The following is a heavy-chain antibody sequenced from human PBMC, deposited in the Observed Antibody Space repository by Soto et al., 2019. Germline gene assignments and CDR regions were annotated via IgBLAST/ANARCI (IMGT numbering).Heavy chain of an antibody. J-gene: IGHJ4*02. V-gene: IGHV3-23*01. CDR3: AKDKVSLEYYYDSSGSLDY. Sequence: LRLSCAASGFTFSSYAMSWVRQAPGKGLEWVSAISGSGGSTYYADSVKGRFTISRDNSKNTLYLQMNSLRAEDTAVYYCAKDKVSLEYYYDSSGSLDYWGQGTLVTVSS. CDR2: ISGSGGST. D-gene: IGHD3-22*01. CDR1: GFTFSSYA.